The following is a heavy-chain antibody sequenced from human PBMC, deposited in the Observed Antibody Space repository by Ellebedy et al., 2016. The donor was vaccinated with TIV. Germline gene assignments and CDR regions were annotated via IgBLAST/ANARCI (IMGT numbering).Heavy chain of an antibody. CDR2: IKRKADGETT. D-gene: IGHD2-8*01. J-gene: IGHJ4*02. CDR3: TTDKWQ. V-gene: IGHV3-15*01. Sequence: GGSLRLXCAASGFTFSDAWMSWVRQAPGKGLEWVGRIKRKADGETTDYAAPVKGRFTISRDDSKNTVHLQMSSLKTEDTATYYCTTDKWQWGQGTLVIVSS. CDR1: GFTFSDAW.